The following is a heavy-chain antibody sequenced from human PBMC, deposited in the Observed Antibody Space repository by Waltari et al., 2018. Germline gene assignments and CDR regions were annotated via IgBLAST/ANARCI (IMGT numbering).Heavy chain of an antibody. V-gene: IGHV4-39*01. J-gene: IGHJ4*02. D-gene: IGHD6-19*01. CDR2: IYYSKNT. CDR1: GGSISSGSYY. Sequence: QLQLQESGPGLVRPSETLSLTCTVSGGSISSGSYYWGWIRQPPGKGLEWIGSIYYSKNTYDKPSLKSRVTIAVDTAKNQCSLKLSSVTAADTAIYYCARHRSGWSTPGTCDYWGQGTLVTVSS. CDR3: ARHRSGWSTPGTCDY.